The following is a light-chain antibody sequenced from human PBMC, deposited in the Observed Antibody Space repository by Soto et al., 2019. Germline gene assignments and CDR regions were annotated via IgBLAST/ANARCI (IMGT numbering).Light chain of an antibody. CDR2: GAS. CDR3: HQYNNWPWT. CDR1: QSVSNN. Sequence: EIVLTQSPCTLSLSPGERSTLSCMSIQSVSNNYLAWYQQKPGQAPRLLIYGASTRATGIPARFSGSGSETEFTLTIRSLQSEDSALYYCHQYNNWPWTFGQGTKVDI. J-gene: IGKJ1*01. V-gene: IGKV3-15*01.